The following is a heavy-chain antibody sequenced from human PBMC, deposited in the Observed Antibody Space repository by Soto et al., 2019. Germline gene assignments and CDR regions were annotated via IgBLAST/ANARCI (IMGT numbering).Heavy chain of an antibody. CDR2: IKQDGSEK. CDR1: GFTFSSYW. D-gene: IGHD3-10*01. J-gene: IGHJ4*02. V-gene: IGHV3-7*01. CDR3: AREALLWFGEFGY. Sequence: GGSLRLSCAASGFTFSSYWMSWVRQAPGKGLEWVANIKQDGSEKYYVDSVKGRFTISRDNAKNSLYLQMNSLRAEDTAVYYCAREALLWFGEFGYWGQGTQVTVSS.